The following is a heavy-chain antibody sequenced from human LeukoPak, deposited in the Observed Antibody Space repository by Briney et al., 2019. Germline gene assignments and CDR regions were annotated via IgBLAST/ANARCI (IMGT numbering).Heavy chain of an antibody. Sequence: PSETLSLTCTVSGGSISSYYWSWIRQPPGKGLEWIGYIYYSGSTNYNPSLKSRVTISVDTSRNQFSLKLSSVTAADTAVYYCARGYYSYGYGTFDYWGQGTLVTVSS. D-gene: IGHD5-18*01. V-gene: IGHV4-59*01. CDR1: GGSISSYY. J-gene: IGHJ4*02. CDR3: ARGYYSYGYGTFDY. CDR2: IYYSGST.